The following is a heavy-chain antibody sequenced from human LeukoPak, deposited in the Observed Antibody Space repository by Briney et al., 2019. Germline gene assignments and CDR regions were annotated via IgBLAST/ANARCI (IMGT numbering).Heavy chain of an antibody. CDR1: GYSFTSYW. Sequence: GESLKISCKGSGYSFTSYWIGWVRQMPGKSLEWMGIIYPGDSDTRYSPSSQGQVTISADKSISTAYLQWSSLKASDTAMYYCARGSTSYYYGSGSGGFDYWSQGTLVTVSS. V-gene: IGHV5-51*01. D-gene: IGHD3-10*01. CDR2: IYPGDSDT. J-gene: IGHJ4*02. CDR3: ARGSTSYYYGSGSGGFDY.